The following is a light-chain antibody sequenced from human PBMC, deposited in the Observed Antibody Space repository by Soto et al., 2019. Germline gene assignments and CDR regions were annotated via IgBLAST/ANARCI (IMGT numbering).Light chain of an antibody. V-gene: IGKV1-5*03. CDR2: QAS. J-gene: IGKJ2*01. Sequence: DIQMTQSPSTLSASVGDRVTVTCRASDSIRSWLAWYQQKPGKAPQLRIYQASNLERGVPSRFSGSASGTEFTLTISGLQPDEFATYYCHQYITYPYVFGQGTKLEIK. CDR1: DSIRSW. CDR3: HQYITYPYV.